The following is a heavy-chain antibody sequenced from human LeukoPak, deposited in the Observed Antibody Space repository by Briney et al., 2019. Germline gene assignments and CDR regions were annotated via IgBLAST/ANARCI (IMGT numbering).Heavy chain of an antibody. Sequence: PSETLSLTCTVSGGSISSYYWSWIRQPPGKGLDWIGYIYYSGSTNYNPSLKSRVTISVDTSKNQFSLKLSSVTAADTAVYYCARGGGYCSGGSCYHLDYWGQGTLVTVSS. J-gene: IGHJ4*02. CDR3: ARGGGYCSGGSCYHLDY. D-gene: IGHD2-15*01. CDR2: IYYSGST. CDR1: GGSISSYY. V-gene: IGHV4-59*01.